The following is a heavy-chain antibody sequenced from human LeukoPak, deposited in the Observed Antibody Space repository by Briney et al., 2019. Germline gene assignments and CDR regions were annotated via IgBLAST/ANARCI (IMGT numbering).Heavy chain of an antibody. J-gene: IGHJ4*02. Sequence: PGGSLRLSCAASGFTFDDYGMSWIRQPPGKGLEWIGEINHSGSTNYNPSLKSRVTISVDTSKNQFSLKLSSVTAAGTAVYYCARTSGVYWGQGTLVTVSS. D-gene: IGHD3-10*01. CDR1: GFTFDDYG. CDR3: ARTSGVY. V-gene: IGHV4-34*01. CDR2: INHSGST.